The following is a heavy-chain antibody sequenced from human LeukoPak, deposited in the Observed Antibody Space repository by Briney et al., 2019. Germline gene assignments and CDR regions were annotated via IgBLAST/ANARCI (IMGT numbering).Heavy chain of an antibody. D-gene: IGHD2-15*01. Sequence: GASVKVSCRASGGTFSSYAISWVRQAPGQGLEWMGGIIPIFGTANYAQKFQGRVTITADESTSTAYMELSSLRSEDTAVYYCAIHRIRYCSGGSCYSVDYWGQGTLVTVSS. CDR1: GGTFSSYA. CDR3: AIHRIRYCSGGSCYSVDY. J-gene: IGHJ4*02. V-gene: IGHV1-69*13. CDR2: IIPIFGTA.